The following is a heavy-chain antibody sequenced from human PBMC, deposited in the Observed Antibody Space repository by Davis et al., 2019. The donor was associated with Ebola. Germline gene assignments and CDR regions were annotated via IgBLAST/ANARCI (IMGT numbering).Heavy chain of an antibody. CDR1: GGSFSGYY. V-gene: IGHV4-34*01. Sequence: SETLSLTCAAYGGSFSGYYWSWIRQPPGKGLEWIGGINHSGSTDYKSSLKSRVAISLDKSNNQFSLKLNSVTAADTAVYYCARANHANIYYYYMDVWGKGTTVAVSS. J-gene: IGHJ6*03. CDR2: INHSGST. D-gene: IGHD1-14*01. CDR3: ARANHANIYYYYMDV.